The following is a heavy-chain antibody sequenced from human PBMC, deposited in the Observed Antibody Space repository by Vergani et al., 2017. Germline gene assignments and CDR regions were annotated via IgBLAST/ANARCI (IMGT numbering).Heavy chain of an antibody. J-gene: IGHJ5*02. Sequence: QVQLQESGPGLVKPSQTLSLTCTVSGGSISSGSYYWSWIRQPAGKGLEWIGRIYTSGSTNYNPSLKSRVTISVDTSKNQFSLKLSSVTAADTAVYYCAESSSSITMVRGVIIKYNWFDPWGEGSLVTVSS. CDR3: AESSSSITMVRGVIIKYNWFDP. CDR2: IYTSGST. V-gene: IGHV4-61*02. CDR1: GGSISSGSYY. D-gene: IGHD3-10*01.